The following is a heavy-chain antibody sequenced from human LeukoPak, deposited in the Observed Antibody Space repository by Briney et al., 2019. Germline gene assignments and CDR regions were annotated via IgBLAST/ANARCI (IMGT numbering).Heavy chain of an antibody. CDR1: GFTFSSYA. CDR3: ANSGGVAVAGSFDY. CDR2: ISGSGGST. J-gene: IGHJ4*02. D-gene: IGHD6-19*01. V-gene: IGHV3-23*01. Sequence: PGGSLRLSCAASGFTFSSYAMSWVRQPPGKGLEWVSTISGSGGSTYYADSGKGSLTISRDNSKNTLYLQMSSLRAEDTAVYYCANSGGVAVAGSFDYWGQGTLVTVSS.